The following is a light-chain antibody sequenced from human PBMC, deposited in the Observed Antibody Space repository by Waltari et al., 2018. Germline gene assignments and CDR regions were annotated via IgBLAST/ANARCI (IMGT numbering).Light chain of an antibody. V-gene: IGKV3-15*01. J-gene: IGKJ5*01. CDR3: QQYNTWPPIT. CDR1: QNLYDN. Sequence: EVVMTQSPATLSVSPGERATLSCRASQNLYDNLAWYQQKPGQAPRLLIYRASTRATGIPARFSVSGSGADFTLTISSVQSEDCAFYYCQQYNTWPPITFGRGTRLEIK. CDR2: RAS.